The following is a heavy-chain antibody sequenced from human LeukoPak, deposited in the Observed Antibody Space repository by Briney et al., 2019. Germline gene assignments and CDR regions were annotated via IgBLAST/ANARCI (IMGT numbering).Heavy chain of an antibody. V-gene: IGHV2-70*04. CDR2: IDWDDDK. D-gene: IGHD2-21*02. J-gene: IGHJ4*02. Sequence: SGPALVKPTQTLTLTCTFSGFSLSTSGMRVSWIRQPPGKALEWPARIDWDDDKFYSTSLKTRLTISKDTSKNQVVLTMTNMDPVDTATYYCARTPYCGGDCDVDYWGQGTLVTVSS. CDR1: GFSLSTSGMR. CDR3: ARTPYCGGDCDVDY.